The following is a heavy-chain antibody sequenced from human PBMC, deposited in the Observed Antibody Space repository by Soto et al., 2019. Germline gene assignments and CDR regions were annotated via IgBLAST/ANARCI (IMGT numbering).Heavy chain of an antibody. J-gene: IGHJ2*01. CDR2: INDRGSI. V-gene: IGHV4-34*01. CDR3: ARESHDILTGPPWVWYFDL. Sequence: QVQLQQWGAGPLRPLETLSLTCGVSGGSFSGYYWAWIRQSPGKGLEWSGEINDRGSINYNPSLKSRVSISVETSKNHYSLNLRSVTAADTAVYYCARESHDILTGPPWVWYFDLWGRGTLVTVSS. D-gene: IGHD3-9*01. CDR1: GGSFSGYY.